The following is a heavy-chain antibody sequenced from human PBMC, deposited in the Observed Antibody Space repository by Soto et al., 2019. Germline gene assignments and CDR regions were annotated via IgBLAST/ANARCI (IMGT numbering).Heavy chain of an antibody. D-gene: IGHD1-1*01. CDR1: GFSVSGNY. J-gene: IGHJ3*02. CDR3: ARDPATGTTAEGAFDI. CDR2: IHTGGST. V-gene: IGHV3-53*01. Sequence: GGSLRLSCAASGFSVSGNYMTWVRQAPGKGLEWVSVIHTGGSTYYADSVKGRFTISRDNTKNRLFLLMNSLRAEDTAVYYCARDPATGTTAEGAFDIWGQGTMVTVSS.